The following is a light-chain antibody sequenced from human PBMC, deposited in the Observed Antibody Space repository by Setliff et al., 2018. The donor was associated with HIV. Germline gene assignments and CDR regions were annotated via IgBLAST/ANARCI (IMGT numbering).Light chain of an antibody. Sequence: QSALTQPPSVSGSPGQSVTISCTGTSSDVGSSNRVSWYQQPPGTVPRLMIYEVSSRPSGVPDRFSGSKSGNTATLTISGLQSEDEADYYCCSYAGTYTYIFGTGTKVTVL. V-gene: IGLV2-18*02. CDR1: SSDVGSSNR. CDR2: EVS. J-gene: IGLJ1*01. CDR3: CSYAGTYTYI.